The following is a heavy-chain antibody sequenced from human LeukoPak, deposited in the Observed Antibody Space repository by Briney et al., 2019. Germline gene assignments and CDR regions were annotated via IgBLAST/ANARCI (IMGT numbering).Heavy chain of an antibody. CDR3: ATAPLEQLVFDY. V-gene: IGHV1-69*06. Sequence: SVKVSCKASGGTFSSYAISWVRQAPGQGLEWMGGIIPIFGTANYAQKFQGRVTMTEDTSTDTAYMELSSLRSEDTAVYYCATAPLEQLVFDYWGQGTLVTVSS. CDR2: IIPIFGTA. CDR1: GGTFSSYA. J-gene: IGHJ4*02. D-gene: IGHD6-6*01.